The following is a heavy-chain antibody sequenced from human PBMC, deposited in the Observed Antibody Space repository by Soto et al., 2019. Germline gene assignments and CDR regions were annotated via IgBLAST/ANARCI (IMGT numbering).Heavy chain of an antibody. CDR3: ASRSGQLPYYFDY. Sequence: ASVKVSCKASGYTFSNYGISWVRQAPGQGLEWMGWISAYNGNTNYAQKFQGRVTMTTDTSTSTAYMELRSLRSDDTAVYYCASRSGQLPYYFDYCGQGTLVTVSS. J-gene: IGHJ4*02. CDR1: GYTFSNYG. D-gene: IGHD6-6*01. V-gene: IGHV1-18*01. CDR2: ISAYNGNT.